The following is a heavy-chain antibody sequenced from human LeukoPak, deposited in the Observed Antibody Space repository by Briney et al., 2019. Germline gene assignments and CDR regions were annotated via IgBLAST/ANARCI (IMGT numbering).Heavy chain of an antibody. J-gene: IGHJ3*02. CDR3: ARDLRGYCSGGSCPTDAFDI. CDR2: IYYSGGT. CDR1: GGSISSGGYY. D-gene: IGHD2-15*01. V-gene: IGHV4-31*03. Sequence: SQTLSLTCTVSGGSISSGGYYWSWIRQHPGKGLEWIGYIYYSGGTYYNPSLKSRVTISVDTSKNQFSLKLSSVTAADTAVYYCARDLRGYCSGGSCPTDAFDIWGQGIMVTVSS.